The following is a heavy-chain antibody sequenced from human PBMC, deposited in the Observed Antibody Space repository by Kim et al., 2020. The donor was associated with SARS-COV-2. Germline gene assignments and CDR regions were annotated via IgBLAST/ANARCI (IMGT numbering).Heavy chain of an antibody. Sequence: ASVKVSCKTSGYPFSSFAITWVRQAPGQGLEWMGWISGFNSNANNTEKFQGRLTLTADITTSTAYMALRSLRSDDTAVYYCAKSMFDYSWGTALKKEDSW. CDR1: GYPFSSFA. D-gene: IGHD3-16*01. CDR2: ISGFNSNA. J-gene: IGHJ5*01. CDR3: AKSMFDYSWGTALKKEDS. V-gene: IGHV1-18*01.